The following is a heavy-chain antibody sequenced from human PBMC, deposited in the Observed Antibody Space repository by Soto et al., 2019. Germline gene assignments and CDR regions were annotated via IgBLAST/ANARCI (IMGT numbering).Heavy chain of an antibody. V-gene: IGHV3-30-3*01. J-gene: IGHJ5*02. D-gene: IGHD3-3*01. CDR2: ISYDGSNK. Sequence: GGSLRLSCAASGFTFSSYAMHWVRQAPGKXLEWVAVISYDGSNKYYADSVKGRFTISRDNSKNTLYLQMNSLRAEDTAVYYRARSSPYYDFWSGYQDGDWFDPWGQGTLVTVSS. CDR1: GFTFSSYA. CDR3: ARSSPYYDFWSGYQDGDWFDP.